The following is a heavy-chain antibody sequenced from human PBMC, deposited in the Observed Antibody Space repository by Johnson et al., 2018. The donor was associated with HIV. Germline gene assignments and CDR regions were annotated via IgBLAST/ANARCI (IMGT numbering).Heavy chain of an antibody. D-gene: IGHD6-6*01. J-gene: IGHJ3*02. CDR1: GFTFSSYA. V-gene: IGHV3-30*14. Sequence: VQLVESGGGVVQPGRSLRLSCAASGFTFSSYAMHWVRQAPGKGLEWVAVISYDGSNKYYADSVKGRFTISRDNSKNTLYLQMGSLRDEDMALYYGAREGRGSSSGAFDIWGQGTMVTVSS. CDR3: AREGRGSSSGAFDI. CDR2: ISYDGSNK.